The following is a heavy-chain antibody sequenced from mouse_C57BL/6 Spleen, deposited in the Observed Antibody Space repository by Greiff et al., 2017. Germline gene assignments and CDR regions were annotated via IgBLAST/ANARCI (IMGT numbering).Heavy chain of an antibody. Sequence: QVQLKQSGAELMKPGASVKLSCKATGYTFTGYWIEWVKQRPGHGLEWIGEILPGSGSTNNNEKFKGKATFTAYTSSNTAYMQLSSLTTEDSAIYYCARRKVWDDFDYWGQGTTLTVSS. CDR2: ILPGSGST. CDR3: ARRKVWDDFDY. D-gene: IGHD4-1*01. V-gene: IGHV1-9*01. J-gene: IGHJ2*01. CDR1: GYTFTGYW.